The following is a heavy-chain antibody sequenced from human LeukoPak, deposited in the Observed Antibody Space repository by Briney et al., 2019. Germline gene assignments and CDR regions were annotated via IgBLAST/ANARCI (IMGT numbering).Heavy chain of an antibody. Sequence: GGSLRLSCAASGFTFSSYWMSWIRQAPGKGLEWVANLKPDGSDKYYVDSMKGRFTISRDNAKNTLYLQMNSLRAEDTAVYYCARRGYGDYFDYWGQGTLATVSS. CDR1: GFTFSSYW. J-gene: IGHJ4*02. V-gene: IGHV3-7*01. CDR2: LKPDGSDK. D-gene: IGHD4-17*01. CDR3: ARRGYGDYFDY.